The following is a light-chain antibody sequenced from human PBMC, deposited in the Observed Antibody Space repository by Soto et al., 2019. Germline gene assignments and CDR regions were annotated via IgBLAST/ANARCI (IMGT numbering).Light chain of an antibody. Sequence: EIVLTQSPATLSLSPGERATLSCRASQSISNNLAWYQQKPGQAPRLLLYDASTRATGTPTRFSGSGSGTDFTLTISSLEPEDSAVYYRQQRNSWPLQFGGGTKVEI. CDR2: DAS. V-gene: IGKV3-11*01. CDR3: QQRNSWPLQ. CDR1: QSISNN. J-gene: IGKJ4*02.